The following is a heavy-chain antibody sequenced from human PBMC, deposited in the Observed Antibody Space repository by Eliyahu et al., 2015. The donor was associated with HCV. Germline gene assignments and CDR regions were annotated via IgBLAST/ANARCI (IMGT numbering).Heavy chain of an antibody. CDR1: GYSFSSYW. D-gene: IGHD6-6*01. J-gene: IGHJ6*02. CDR2: IYPVDSDT. Sequence: VQLAQSGAEVKKPGESLKISCEGSGYSFSSYWIGWVRQMPGKGLEWMGIIYPVDSDTRYSPSFQGQVTISADKSINTAYLQWNTLKASDTAIYYCARLAGGFATSSDYGMDVWGQGTTVTVAS. CDR3: ARLAGGFATSSDYGMDV. V-gene: IGHV5-51*03.